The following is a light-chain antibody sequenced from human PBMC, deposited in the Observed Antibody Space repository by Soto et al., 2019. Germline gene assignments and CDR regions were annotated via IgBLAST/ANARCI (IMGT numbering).Light chain of an antibody. Sequence: QSALTQPASVSGSPGQSITISCTGTSSDVGGYNSVSWYQQHPGRAPKLMIYEVNNRPSGVSTRFSGSKSSNTASLTISGLQAEDEADYYCNSYTSSTTYVFGTGTKLTVL. J-gene: IGLJ1*01. V-gene: IGLV2-14*01. CDR3: NSYTSSTTYV. CDR1: SSDVGGYNS. CDR2: EVN.